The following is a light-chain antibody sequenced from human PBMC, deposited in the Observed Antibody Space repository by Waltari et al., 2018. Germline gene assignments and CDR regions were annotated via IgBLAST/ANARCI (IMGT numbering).Light chain of an antibody. CDR1: NSDVGAYHY. CDR3: SSYTTSGTVV. V-gene: IGLV2-14*03. Sequence: QSALTQPASVSGSPGQSITISCTGPNSDVGAYHYVSWYQQHPGKVPKVMIYDVRNRPSGVSNRFSGSKSGNTASLTISGLQAEDEADYYCSSYTTSGTVVFGGGTKVTVL. CDR2: DVR. J-gene: IGLJ2*01.